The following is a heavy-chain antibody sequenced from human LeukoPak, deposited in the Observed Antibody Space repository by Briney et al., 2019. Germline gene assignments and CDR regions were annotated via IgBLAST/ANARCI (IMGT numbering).Heavy chain of an antibody. CDR1: GFSFSGYW. CDR3: ARSSAIAFYYMDV. CDR2: IKQDGSDK. J-gene: IGHJ6*03. Sequence: PGGSLRLSCAASGFSFSGYWITWVRQAPGKGLEWVANIKQDGSDKNYVDSVKGRFTISRDNAKNSLYLQMNSLRAEDTAVYYCARSSAIAFYYMDVWGKGTTDSVPS. D-gene: IGHD2-2*01. V-gene: IGHV3-7*01.